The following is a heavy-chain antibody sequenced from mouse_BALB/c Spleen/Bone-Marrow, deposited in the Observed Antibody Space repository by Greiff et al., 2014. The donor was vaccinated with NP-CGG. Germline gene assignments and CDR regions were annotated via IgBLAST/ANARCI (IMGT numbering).Heavy chain of an antibody. J-gene: IGHJ2*01. V-gene: IGHV14-4*02. CDR3: NARGDYDFDYFDY. D-gene: IGHD2-4*01. CDR1: GFNIKDYH. CDR2: IDPENGDT. Sequence: VQLKESGAELVRSGASVKLSCTASGFNIKDYHMHWVEQRPEQGLEWIGWIDPENGDTEYAPKFQGKATMTADTSSNTAYLQLSSLTSEDTAVYYCNARGDYDFDYFDYWGQGTTLTVSS.